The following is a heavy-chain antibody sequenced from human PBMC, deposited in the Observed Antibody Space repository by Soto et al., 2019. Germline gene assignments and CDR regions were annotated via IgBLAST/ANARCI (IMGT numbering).Heavy chain of an antibody. CDR3: ARKVVVPAARGTFDY. V-gene: IGHV4-34*01. CDR2: INHSGST. J-gene: IGHJ4*02. CDR1: GGSFSGYY. Sequence: PSETLSLTCAVYGGSFSGYYWSWIRQPPGKGLEWIGEINHSGSTNYNPSLKSRVTISVDTSKNQFSLKLSSVTAADTAVYYCARKVVVPAARGTFDYWGQGTLVTAPQ. D-gene: IGHD2-2*01.